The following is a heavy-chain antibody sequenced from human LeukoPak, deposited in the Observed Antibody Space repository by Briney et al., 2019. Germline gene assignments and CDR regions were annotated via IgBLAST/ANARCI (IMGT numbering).Heavy chain of an antibody. CDR2: ILNDGSTR. J-gene: IGHJ4*02. D-gene: IGHD4-23*01. V-gene: IGHV3-30-3*01. CDR1: GFTFSGFG. Sequence: PGGSLRLSCAASGFTFSGFGTHWVRQAPGKGLEWVTFILNDGSTRYYADSVKGRFTISRDNSKNTLFLQMDSLRPEDTGVYYCARGRGGNGFSHFDYWGQGTLATVSS. CDR3: ARGRGGNGFSHFDY.